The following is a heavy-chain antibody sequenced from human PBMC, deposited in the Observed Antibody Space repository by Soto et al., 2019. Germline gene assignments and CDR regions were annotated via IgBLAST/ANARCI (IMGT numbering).Heavy chain of an antibody. J-gene: IGHJ4*02. Sequence: EVQLVESGGGLVQPGGSLRLSCAASGFTFSNYWMHWVRQVPGKGLIWVSRINTGGSDINYADSVKGRFTISRDNTMNTLYLQMNSLRVEDTAVYYCVSGGATGAYGSDHWGQGTLVTVSS. V-gene: IGHV3-74*02. CDR2: INTGGSDI. CDR1: GFTFSNYW. CDR3: VSGGATGAYGSDH. D-gene: IGHD1-26*01.